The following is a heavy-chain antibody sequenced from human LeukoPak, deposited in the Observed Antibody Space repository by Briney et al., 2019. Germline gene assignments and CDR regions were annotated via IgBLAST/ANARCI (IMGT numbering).Heavy chain of an antibody. CDR2: ISGSGGST. D-gene: IGHD6-19*01. V-gene: IGHV3-23*01. CDR1: GVTFSSYA. Sequence: GGSLRLSCAASGVTFSSYAMSWVRQAPGKGLEWVSAISGSGGSTYYADSVKGRFTISRDNSKNTLYLQMNSLRAEDTAVYYCAKDVPSYSSGWYPYYYYYGMDVWGQGTTVTVSS. J-gene: IGHJ6*02. CDR3: AKDVPSYSSGWYPYYYYYGMDV.